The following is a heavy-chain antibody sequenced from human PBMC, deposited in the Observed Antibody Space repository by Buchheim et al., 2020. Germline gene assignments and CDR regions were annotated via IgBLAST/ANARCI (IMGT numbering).Heavy chain of an antibody. CDR1: GFSLSTSGVR. D-gene: IGHD2-21*01. Sequence: QGALKESGPALVKPTQTLTLTCTFSGFSLSTSGVRVSWVRQPPGKALEWLARIDWNDGKFYSSSLKTRPTISKDTSKNQVVLTMTNMDAVDTATYYCARMIWWSHDCWGQGTL. V-gene: IGHV2-70*04. CDR3: ARMIWWSHDC. J-gene: IGHJ4*02. CDR2: IDWNDGK.